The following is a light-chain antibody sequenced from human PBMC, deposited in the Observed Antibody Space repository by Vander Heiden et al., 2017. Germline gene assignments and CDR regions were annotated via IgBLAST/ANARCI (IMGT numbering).Light chain of an antibody. CDR2: DDR. CDR1: NIGSKS. V-gene: IGLV3-21*02. CDR3: QVWDTSSDLYYV. Sequence: SYVLTQPPSVSVAPGQTARITCGGNNIGSKSVHWYRQKPGQAPVLVVYDDRDRPSGIPERFSGSNSGNTATLTISRVEAGDEADYYCQVWDTSSDLYYVFGTGTKVTVL. J-gene: IGLJ1*01.